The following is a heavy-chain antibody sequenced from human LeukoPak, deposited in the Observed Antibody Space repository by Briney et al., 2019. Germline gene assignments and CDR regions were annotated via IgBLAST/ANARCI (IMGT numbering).Heavy chain of an antibody. J-gene: IGHJ4*02. D-gene: IGHD2-15*01. Sequence: PGGSLRLSCAASGFTFSTYGMHWVRQAPGKGLEWVAVISYDGSDKWYAYSVSGRFSISRDNSKNTLYLQMNRLRVADTAVYYCARDQRVAATLVGFDYWGQGTLVTVSS. V-gene: IGHV3-30*03. CDR1: GFTFSTYG. CDR3: ARDQRVAATLVGFDY. CDR2: ISYDGSDK.